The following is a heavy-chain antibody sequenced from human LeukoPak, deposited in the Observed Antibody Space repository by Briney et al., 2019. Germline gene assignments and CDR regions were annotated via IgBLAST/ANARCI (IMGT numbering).Heavy chain of an antibody. CDR2: VKEDGSEK. Sequence: PGGSLRLSCAASGFTFSNYWMSWVRQAPGKGLEWVANVKEDGSEKFHVGSVRGRFTISRDNAKNTLYLQMNSLRAEDTAVYYCAKGSHSSGYSLYMDVWGKGTTVTISS. D-gene: IGHD3-22*01. J-gene: IGHJ6*03. CDR1: GFTFSNYW. CDR3: AKGSHSSGYSLYMDV. V-gene: IGHV3-7*01.